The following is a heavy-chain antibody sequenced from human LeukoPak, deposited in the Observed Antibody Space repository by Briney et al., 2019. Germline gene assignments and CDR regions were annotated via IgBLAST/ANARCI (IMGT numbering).Heavy chain of an antibody. V-gene: IGHV3-48*02. CDR3: ARDLRDYVFDY. D-gene: IGHD4-17*01. J-gene: IGHJ4*02. CDR1: GFTFSSYS. CDR2: ISSSTRTI. Sequence: GGSLRLSCAASGFTFSSYSMNWVRQAPGKGLEWVSYISSSTRTIYYADSVKGRFTISRDNAKNSVYLQMNSLRDEDTAVHYCARDLRDYVFDYWGQGTLVTVSS.